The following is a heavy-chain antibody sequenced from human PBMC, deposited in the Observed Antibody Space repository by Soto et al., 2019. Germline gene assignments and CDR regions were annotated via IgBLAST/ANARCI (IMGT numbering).Heavy chain of an antibody. V-gene: IGHV3-15*01. Sequence: PGGSLRLSCAASGFTFSNAWMSWVRQAPGKGLEWVGRIKSKTDGGTTDYAAPVKGRFTISRDDSKNTLYLQMNSLRAEDTAVYYCAKFASGSGSYYLNWFDPWGQGTMVAVSS. D-gene: IGHD3-10*01. CDR1: GFTFSNAW. J-gene: IGHJ5*02. CDR2: IKSKTDGGTT. CDR3: AKFASGSGSYYLNWFDP.